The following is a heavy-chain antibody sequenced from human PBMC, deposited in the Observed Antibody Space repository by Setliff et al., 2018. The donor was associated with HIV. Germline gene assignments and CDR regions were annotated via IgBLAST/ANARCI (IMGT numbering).Heavy chain of an antibody. Sequence: PGGSLRLSCAASGFAFSGHQMSWVRQAPGKGLEWISGISGSGVNSYYADSVKGRFTISRDNSKNTVYLQMNSLRAEDTAVYYCAKTSNTGYLFCSDYWGQGTLVTVSS. CDR1: GFAFSGHQ. V-gene: IGHV3-23*01. CDR2: ISGSGVNS. D-gene: IGHD3-9*01. J-gene: IGHJ4*02. CDR3: AKTSNTGYLFCSDY.